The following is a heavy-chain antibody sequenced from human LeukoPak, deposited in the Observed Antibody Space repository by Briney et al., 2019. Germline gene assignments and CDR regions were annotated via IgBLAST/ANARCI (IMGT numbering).Heavy chain of an antibody. J-gene: IGHJ4*02. CDR3: ARKENVYYYFDY. D-gene: IGHD3-10*01. CDR1: GGSISSSNW. V-gene: IGHV4-4*02. Sequence: PSGTLSLTRAVSGGSISSSNWWSWVRQPPGKGLEWIGEIYHSGSTNYNPSLKSRVTISVDKSKNQFSLKLSSVTAVDTAVYYCARKENVYYYFDYWGQGTLVTVSS. CDR2: IYHSGST.